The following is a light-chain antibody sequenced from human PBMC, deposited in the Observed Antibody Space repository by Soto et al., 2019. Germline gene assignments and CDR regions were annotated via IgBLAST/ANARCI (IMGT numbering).Light chain of an antibody. V-gene: IGKV3-20*01. CDR1: QRINSNH. J-gene: IGKJ1*01. CDR3: QQDGSSSWT. CDR2: GSS. Sequence: ENVLTQSPGTLSLSPGERATLSCRASQRINSNHLAWYQQRPGQAPRLLIHGSSHRATGIPDRFGGSGSGTDFTLTIRRLDTEDFAVYYGQQDGSSSWTLRQDTKQQI.